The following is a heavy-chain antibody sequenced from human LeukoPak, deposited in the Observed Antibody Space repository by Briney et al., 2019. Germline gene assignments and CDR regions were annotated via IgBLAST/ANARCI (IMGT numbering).Heavy chain of an antibody. D-gene: IGHD4-23*01. V-gene: IGHV4-4*07. CDR2: IYTSGST. CDR1: GYSISSGYY. CDR3: ARDDYGGLNWFDP. Sequence: PSETLSLTCTVSGYSISSGYYWSWIRQPAGKGLEWIGRIYTSGSTNYNPSLKSRVTMSVDTSKNQFSLKLSSVTAADTAVYYCARDDYGGLNWFDPWGQGTLVTVSS. J-gene: IGHJ5*02.